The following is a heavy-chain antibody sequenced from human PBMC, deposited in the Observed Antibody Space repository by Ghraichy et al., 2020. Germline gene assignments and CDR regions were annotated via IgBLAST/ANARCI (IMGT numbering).Heavy chain of an antibody. D-gene: IGHD3-22*01. CDR1: GASISSSDW. CDR2: MHHGGNT. Sequence: SETLSLTCAVSGASISSSDWWTWVRQPPGKGLEWLAEMHHGGNTNYNPSIRSRVTISLDKSRNLLFLNVKSVTAADTAVYFCARVPCCPSGFSDGSGYYWEMRWFDPWGRGTLVTVAS. J-gene: IGHJ5*02. V-gene: IGHV4-4*02. CDR3: ARVPCCPSGFSDGSGYYWEMRWFDP.